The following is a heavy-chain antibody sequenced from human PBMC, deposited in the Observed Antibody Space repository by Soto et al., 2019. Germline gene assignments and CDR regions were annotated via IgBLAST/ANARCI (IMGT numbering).Heavy chain of an antibody. CDR1: GVPFSSYT. Sequence: GGSPRLSCVASGVPFSSYTLNFFRQVRGKGLEWVAYFIGSSDIVYYADSVKGRFTISRDNAKNSLYLQMSSLRADDTSVYYCASSKGPLDHWGQGTLVTVSS. V-gene: IGHV3-48*01. J-gene: IGHJ4*02. CDR3: ASSKGPLDH. D-gene: IGHD3-3*02. CDR2: FIGSSDIV.